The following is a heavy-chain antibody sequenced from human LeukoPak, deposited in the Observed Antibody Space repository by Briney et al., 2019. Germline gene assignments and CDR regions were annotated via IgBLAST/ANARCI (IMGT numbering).Heavy chain of an antibody. D-gene: IGHD1-7*01. Sequence: PSETLSLTCTVSGGSISSYYWSWIRQPPGKGLEWIGYIYYSGSTNYNPSLKSRATISVDTSKNQFSLKLSSVTAADTAVYYCARERELDLDYWGQGTLVTVSS. J-gene: IGHJ4*02. CDR1: GGSISSYY. CDR3: ARERELDLDY. V-gene: IGHV4-59*01. CDR2: IYYSGST.